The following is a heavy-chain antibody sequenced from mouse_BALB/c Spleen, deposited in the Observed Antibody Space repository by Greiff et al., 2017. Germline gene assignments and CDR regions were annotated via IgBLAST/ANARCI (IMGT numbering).Heavy chain of an antibody. Sequence: VQLQQSGAELAKPGASVKMSCKASGYTFTSYWMHWVKQRPGQGLEWIGYINPSTGYTEYNQKFKDKATLTAEKSSSTAYMQLSSLTSEDSAVYYCASLNYYGSSPFDYWGQGTTLTVSS. J-gene: IGHJ2*01. CDR1: GYTFTSYW. CDR2: INPSTGYT. V-gene: IGHV1-7*01. D-gene: IGHD1-1*01. CDR3: ASLNYYGSSPFDY.